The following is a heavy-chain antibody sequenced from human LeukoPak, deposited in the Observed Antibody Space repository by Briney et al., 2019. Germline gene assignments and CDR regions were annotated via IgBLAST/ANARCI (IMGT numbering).Heavy chain of an antibody. D-gene: IGHD6-13*01. V-gene: IGHV5-51*01. J-gene: IGHJ4*02. CDR2: IYPGDSDT. Sequence: GESLKISCTGSGYSFTSYWIGWVRQMPGKGLEWMGIIYPGDSDTRYSPSFQGQVTISVDKTVSIAYLQWSSLKASDTAMYYCARLYRSTSGGDYWGQGTLVTVSS. CDR1: GYSFTSYW. CDR3: ARLYRSTSGGDY.